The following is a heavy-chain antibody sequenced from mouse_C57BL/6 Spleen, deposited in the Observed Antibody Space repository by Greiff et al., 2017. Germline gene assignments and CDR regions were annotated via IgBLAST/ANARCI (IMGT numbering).Heavy chain of an antibody. CDR2: INPNNGGT. Sequence: VVEPGASVKISCKASGYTFTDYYMNWVKQSHGKSLEWIGDINPNNGGTSYNQKFKGKATLTVDKSSSTAYMELRSLTSEDSAVYYCARSGGRESYFDYWGQGTTLTVSS. V-gene: IGHV1-26*01. CDR1: GYTFTDYY. J-gene: IGHJ2*01. CDR3: ARSGGRESYFDY. D-gene: IGHD3-1*01.